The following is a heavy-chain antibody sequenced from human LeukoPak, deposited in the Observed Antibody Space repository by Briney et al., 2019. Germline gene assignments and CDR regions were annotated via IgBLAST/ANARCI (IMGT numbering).Heavy chain of an antibody. Sequence: SETLSLTCTVSGGSISSSSHYWGWIRQPPGKGLEWIGSIYYSGSTYYNPSLKSRVTISVDTSKNQFSLKLSSVTAADTAVYYCARDHSYYYYMDVWGKGTTVTVSS. J-gene: IGHJ6*03. V-gene: IGHV4-39*07. CDR1: GGSISSSSHY. CDR3: ARDHSYYYYMDV. CDR2: IYYSGST.